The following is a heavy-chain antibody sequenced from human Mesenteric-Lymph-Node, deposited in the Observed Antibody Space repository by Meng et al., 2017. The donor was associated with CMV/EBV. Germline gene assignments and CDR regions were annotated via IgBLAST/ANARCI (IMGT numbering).Heavy chain of an antibody. CDR1: GFSFGDYA. V-gene: IGHV4-34*01. J-gene: IGHJ5*02. CDR2: INHSGST. CDR3: ARGGYGGWFDP. Sequence: GSLRLSCTTSGFSFGDYAMSWIRQPPGKGLEWIGEINHSGSTNYNPSLKSRVTISVDTSKNQFSLKLSSVTAADTAVYYCARGGYGGWFDPWGQGTLVTVSS. D-gene: IGHD4-23*01.